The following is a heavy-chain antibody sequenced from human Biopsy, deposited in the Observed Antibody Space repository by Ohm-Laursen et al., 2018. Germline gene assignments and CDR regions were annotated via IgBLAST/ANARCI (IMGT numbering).Heavy chain of an antibody. Sequence: TLSLTCTVSGGSVSSNVAYWAWIRQPPGKGLESIGSIFYSGITYYNPSLQSRVTISVDTSMNHLSLRLPSVTAADTAVYYCARHAPSYSGSYWRYFDLWGRGTLVTVSS. V-gene: IGHV4-39*01. CDR3: ARHAPSYSGSYWRYFDL. CDR2: IFYSGIT. D-gene: IGHD1-26*01. CDR1: GGSVSSNVAY. J-gene: IGHJ2*01.